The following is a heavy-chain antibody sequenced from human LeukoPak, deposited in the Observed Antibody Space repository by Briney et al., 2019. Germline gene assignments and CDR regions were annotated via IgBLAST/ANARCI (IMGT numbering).Heavy chain of an antibody. D-gene: IGHD6-13*01. V-gene: IGHV4-34*01. J-gene: IGHJ4*02. CDR1: GGTLSGYS. CDR2: INHTGRT. Sequence: PSETLSLTCSVSGGTLSGYSWTWIRQPPEKGLEWIGEINHTGRTNYNPSLKSRVTISVDTSKNQFSLKLSSVTAADTAVYYCARHKGAAGSGWYYFDYWGQGTLVTVSS. CDR3: ARHKGAAGSGWYYFDY.